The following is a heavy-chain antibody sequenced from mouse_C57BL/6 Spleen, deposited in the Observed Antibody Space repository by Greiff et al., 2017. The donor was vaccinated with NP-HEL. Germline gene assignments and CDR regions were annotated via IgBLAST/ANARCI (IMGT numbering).Heavy chain of an antibody. CDR2: ISSGGDYI. Sequence: EVKLVESGEGLVKPGGSLKLSCAASGFTFSSYAMSWVRQTPEKRLEWVAYISSGGDYIYYADTVKGRFTISRDNARNTLYLQMSSLKSEDTAMYYCTRVRGDGYYEEWGQGTTLTVSS. J-gene: IGHJ2*01. V-gene: IGHV5-9-1*02. D-gene: IGHD2-3*01. CDR1: GFTFSSYA. CDR3: TRVRGDGYYEE.